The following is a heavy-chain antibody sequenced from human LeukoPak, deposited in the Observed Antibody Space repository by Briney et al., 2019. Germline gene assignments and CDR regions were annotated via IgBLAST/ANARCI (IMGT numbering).Heavy chain of an antibody. V-gene: IGHV3-30*04. J-gene: IGHJ3*02. CDR1: GFTFSSYA. CDR3: ARDSFDAFHI. Sequence: GRSLRLSCAASGFTFSSYAMNWVRQAPGKGLEWVAVISYDGSNKYYADSVKGRFTISRDNSKNTLYLQMNSLRAEDTAVYYCARDSFDAFHIWGQGTVVTVSS. CDR2: ISYDGSNK.